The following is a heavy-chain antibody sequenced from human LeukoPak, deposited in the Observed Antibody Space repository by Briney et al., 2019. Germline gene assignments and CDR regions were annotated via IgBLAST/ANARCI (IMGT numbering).Heavy chain of an antibody. D-gene: IGHD3-22*01. CDR2: IYPGNSDT. Sequence: GESLKISCKGSGYSFSSYWVGWVRQLPGKGLEWMGIIYPGNSDTRYSPSFQGQVTIPADKSISTAYLQWSSLKASDTAMYYCARKYYYDSSGWVAFDIWGQGTMVTVSS. V-gene: IGHV5-51*01. J-gene: IGHJ3*02. CDR1: GYSFSSYW. CDR3: ARKYYYDSSGWVAFDI.